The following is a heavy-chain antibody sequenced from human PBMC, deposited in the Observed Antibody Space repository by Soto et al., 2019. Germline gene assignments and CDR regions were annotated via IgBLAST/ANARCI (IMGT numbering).Heavy chain of an antibody. D-gene: IGHD3-16*01. CDR2: IYSGGSI. J-gene: IGHJ4*02. Sequence: VQLVESGGGLIQAGGSLRLSCAVSGFTVSNNFMMWVRQAPGKGLEWVSLIYSGGSISYTDSVKGRFTISRDGSMNMLYLQMNSLTAEDTAVYYCARDGNGQRGSPHWGQGTLVTVSS. CDR1: GFTVSNNF. V-gene: IGHV3-53*02. CDR3: ARDGNGQRGSPH.